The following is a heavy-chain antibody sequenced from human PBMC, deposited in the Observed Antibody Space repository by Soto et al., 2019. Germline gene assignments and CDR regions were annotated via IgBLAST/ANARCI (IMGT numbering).Heavy chain of an antibody. Sequence: QVQLQESGPGLVKPSQTLSLTCTVSGDSISRGGYYWNWLRQHPRKGREWIGYINHSGSTIYNPSLTSRVTISFDTSNNRLSLELSNVTAAAPAVYYCARDGAGAYGLGWFDPWGQGILVTVSS. CDR3: ARDGAGAYGLGWFDP. CDR1: GDSISRGGYY. V-gene: IGHV4-31*03. D-gene: IGHD2-21*01. J-gene: IGHJ5*02. CDR2: INHSGST.